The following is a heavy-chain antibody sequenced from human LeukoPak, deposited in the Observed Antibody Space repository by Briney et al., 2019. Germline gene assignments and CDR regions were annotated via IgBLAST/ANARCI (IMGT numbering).Heavy chain of an antibody. CDR1: GGSISSYY. V-gene: IGHV4-59*08. J-gene: IGHJ3*02. CDR2: IYNSEST. Sequence: SETLSLTRTVSGGSISSYYWSWIRQPPGKGLEWIGYIYNSESTNYNPSLKSRVTISVDTSKNQFSLKLSSVTAADTAVYYCARRRRIGAVGTDAFDIWGQGTKVTVSS. D-gene: IGHD6-13*01. CDR3: ARRRRIGAVGTDAFDI.